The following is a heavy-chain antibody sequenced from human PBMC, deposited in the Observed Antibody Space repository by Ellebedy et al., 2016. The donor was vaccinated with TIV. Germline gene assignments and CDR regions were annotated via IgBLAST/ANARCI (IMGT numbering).Heavy chain of an antibody. CDR2: IIPILDIA. Sequence: AASVKVSCKASGGPFSSYAISWVRQAPGQGLEWMGRIIPILDIANYAQKSQGRVTITADKSTSTAYMELSSLRSEDTAVYFCARSHLGGSYGMDVWGQGTTVTVSS. CDR1: GGPFSSYA. J-gene: IGHJ6*02. V-gene: IGHV1-69*04. D-gene: IGHD3-16*01. CDR3: ARSHLGGSYGMDV.